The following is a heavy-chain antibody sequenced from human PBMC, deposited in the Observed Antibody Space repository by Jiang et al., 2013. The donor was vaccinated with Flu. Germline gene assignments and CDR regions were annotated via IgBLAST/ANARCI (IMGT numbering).Heavy chain of an antibody. CDR3: ARGGIAAALDI. V-gene: IGHV4-4*02. J-gene: IGHJ4*02. CDR2: IYHSGST. D-gene: IGHD6-13*01. Sequence: GSGLVKPSGTLSLTCTVSDGPISSDNWWSWVRQPPGKGLEWIGEIYHSGSTNYNPSFKSRLIISVDKSRNQFSLKLNSVTAADTAVYYCARGGIAAALDIWGQGTLVTVTS. CDR1: DGPISSDNW.